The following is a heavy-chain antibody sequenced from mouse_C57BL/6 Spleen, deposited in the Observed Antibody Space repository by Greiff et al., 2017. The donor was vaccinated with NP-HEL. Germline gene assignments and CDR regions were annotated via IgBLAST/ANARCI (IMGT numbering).Heavy chain of an antibody. CDR2: IYPGDGDT. Sequence: VQLQQSGAELVKPGASVKISCKASGYAFSSYWMNWVKQRPGKGLEWIGQIYPGDGDTNYNGKFKGKATLTADKSSSTAYMQLSSLTSEDSAVYFCARSGLRLYAMDYWGQGTSVTVSS. V-gene: IGHV1-80*01. D-gene: IGHD3-1*01. CDR3: ARSGLRLYAMDY. CDR1: GYAFSSYW. J-gene: IGHJ4*01.